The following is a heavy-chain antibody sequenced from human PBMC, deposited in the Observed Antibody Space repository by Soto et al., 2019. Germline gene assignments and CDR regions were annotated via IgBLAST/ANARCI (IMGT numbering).Heavy chain of an antibody. CDR1: GFSLSNARMG. J-gene: IGHJ5*02. CDR2: IFSNDEK. D-gene: IGHD2-2*01. Sequence: SGPTLVNPTETLTLTCTVSGFSLSNARMGVSWIRQPPGKALEWLAHIFSNDEKSYSTSLKSRLTISKDTSKSQVVLTMTNMDPVDTATYYCARIRIYRDCSSTSCSWHSWFDPWGQGTLVTVSS. CDR3: ARIRIYRDCSSTSCSWHSWFDP. V-gene: IGHV2-26*01.